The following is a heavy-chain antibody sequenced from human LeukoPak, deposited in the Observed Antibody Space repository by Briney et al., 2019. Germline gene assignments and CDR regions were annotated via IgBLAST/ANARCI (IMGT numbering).Heavy chain of an antibody. V-gene: IGHV3-74*01. CDR1: GFTFSSYW. CDR3: AREVSGDPWYNWFDP. CDR2: INSDGSST. D-gene: IGHD4-17*01. J-gene: IGHJ5*02. Sequence: PGGSLRLSCAASGFTFSSYWMHWVRQAPGKGLVWVSRINSDGSSTRYADPVKGRFTISRDNAKNTLYLQMNSLRAEDTAVYYCAREVSGDPWYNWFDPWGQGTLVTVSS.